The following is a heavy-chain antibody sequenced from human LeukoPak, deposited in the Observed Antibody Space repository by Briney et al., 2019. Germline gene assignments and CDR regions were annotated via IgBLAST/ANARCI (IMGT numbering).Heavy chain of an antibody. Sequence: SETLSLTCAVSGGSISTTDWWSWVRQPPGKGLEWIGQIYHGGSTNYNPSLKSRVTISVDKSKNQFSLKLISLTAADTAVYYCARDGAATVAGYAFDIWGQGTMVTVSS. CDR3: ARDGAATVAGYAFDI. CDR2: IYHGGST. D-gene: IGHD6-19*01. J-gene: IGHJ3*02. V-gene: IGHV4-4*02. CDR1: GGSISTTDW.